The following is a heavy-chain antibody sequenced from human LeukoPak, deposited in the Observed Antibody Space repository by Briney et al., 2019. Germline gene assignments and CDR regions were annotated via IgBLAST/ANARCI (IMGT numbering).Heavy chain of an antibody. Sequence: ASVKVSCKASGYTFTSYDINWVRQATGQGLEWMGWMNPNSGNTGYAQKFQGRVTMTRNTSISTAYMELSSLRSEDTAVYYCVRGRGAYCGGDCSYFDYWGQGTLVTVSS. J-gene: IGHJ4*02. D-gene: IGHD2-21*02. CDR1: GYTFTSYD. V-gene: IGHV1-8*01. CDR2: MNPNSGNT. CDR3: VRGRGAYCGGDCSYFDY.